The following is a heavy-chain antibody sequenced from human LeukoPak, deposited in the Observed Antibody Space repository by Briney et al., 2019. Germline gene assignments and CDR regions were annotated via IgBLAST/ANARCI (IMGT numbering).Heavy chain of an antibody. Sequence: GGSQRLSCTASGFTFSNYAMSWVRQAPGKGLEWVSTISGSDGSTYYADSVKGRFTISRDNSKNTLYLQMNSLRVEDTAIHYCAKGRGYCNGGSCYSDYWGQGTLLTVSS. J-gene: IGHJ4*02. D-gene: IGHD2-15*01. CDR3: AKGRGYCNGGSCYSDY. CDR2: ISGSDGST. CDR1: GFTFSNYA. V-gene: IGHV3-23*01.